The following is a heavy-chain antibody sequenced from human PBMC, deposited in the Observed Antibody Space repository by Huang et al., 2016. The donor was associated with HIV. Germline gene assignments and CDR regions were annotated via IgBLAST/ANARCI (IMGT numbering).Heavy chain of an antibody. J-gene: IGHJ6*03. V-gene: IGHV2-5*02. D-gene: IGHD3-16*01. CDR3: AHIGRLGDYYMDV. CDR2: IYWDDDK. CDR1: GFSLNTIGAG. Sequence: QITLKESGPALLRPTQTLTLTCTFSGFSLNTIGAGVGWIRQAPGKPLGGLGLIYWDDDKRFSPSLKTRISVTKDTSKNQVVFTMNNVGPTDTGTYYCAHIGRLGDYYMDVWGNGTAVTVSS.